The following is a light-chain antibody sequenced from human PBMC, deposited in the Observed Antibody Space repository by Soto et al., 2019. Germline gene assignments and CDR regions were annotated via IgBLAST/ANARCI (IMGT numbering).Light chain of an antibody. CDR1: SSNIGNDY. CDR2: ENN. Sequence: QSVLTQPPSVSAAPGQKVTISCSGSSSNIGNDYVSWYQQVPAAAPKLLIYENNKRPSGIPDRFSGSKPGTAATLGIAGLQPGDVADYDCGTLEGSLNIGVFGGGTKLTVL. CDR3: GTLEGSLNIGV. J-gene: IGLJ3*02. V-gene: IGLV1-51*02.